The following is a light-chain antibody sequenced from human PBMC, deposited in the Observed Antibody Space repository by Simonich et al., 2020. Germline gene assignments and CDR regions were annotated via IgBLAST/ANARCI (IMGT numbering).Light chain of an antibody. CDR2: KAS. CDR1: QSISSW. CDR3: QQYNSYPIT. V-gene: IGKV1-5*03. J-gene: IGKJ3*01. Sequence: DIQMTQSPSTLSASVGDRVTITCRASQSISSWLAWYQQKPGKAPKLLIYKASSLERGGPSRFSGSGSGTEFTLTISSLQPDDFATYYCQQYNSYPITFGPGTKVDIK.